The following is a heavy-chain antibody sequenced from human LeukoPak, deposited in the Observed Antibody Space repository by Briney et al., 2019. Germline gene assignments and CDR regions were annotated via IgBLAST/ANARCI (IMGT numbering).Heavy chain of an antibody. V-gene: IGHV1-18*01. D-gene: IGHD3-22*01. CDR2: ISAYNGNT. Sequence: GASVKVSCKASGYTFTSYGISWVRQAPGQGLEWMGWISAYNGNTNYAQKFQGRVTMTRDTSISTAYMELSRLRSDDTAVYYCQLHPKLGYSAPPTDYWGQGTLVTVSP. CDR3: QLHPKLGYSAPPTDY. CDR1: GYTFTSYG. J-gene: IGHJ4*02.